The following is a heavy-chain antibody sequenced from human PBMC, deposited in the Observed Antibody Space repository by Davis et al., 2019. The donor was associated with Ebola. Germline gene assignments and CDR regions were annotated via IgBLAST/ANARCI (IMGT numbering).Heavy chain of an antibody. CDR1: RGTFNTYA. D-gene: IGHD3-3*01. J-gene: IGHJ6*04. CDR3: ARDLSYFGVVNLFGMDV. Sequence: AASVKVSCKASRGTFNTYAISWVRQAPGQGLEWMGIMDPSAGSTTYAQKFQGRVTMTRDTSTSTMYMEVSSLRSEDTAVYYCARDLSYFGVVNLFGMDVWGKGTTVTVSS. V-gene: IGHV1-46*02. CDR2: MDPSAGST.